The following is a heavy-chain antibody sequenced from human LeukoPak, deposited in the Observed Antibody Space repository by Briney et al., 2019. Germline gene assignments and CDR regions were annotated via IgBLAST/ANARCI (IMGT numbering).Heavy chain of an antibody. Sequence: GGSLRLSCAASGFTFRNYGMHWIRQAPGKGLEWVAVISYHGINKYFADSVKGRFTISRDNSKNTLYLQMNSLRVEDSAVYYCARSPYDIVLKVFSVTHFDFWGQGALVTVSS. D-gene: IGHD2-8*01. CDR2: ISYHGINK. CDR3: ARSPYDIVLKVFSVTHFDF. J-gene: IGHJ4*02. V-gene: IGHV3-30*03. CDR1: GFTFRNYG.